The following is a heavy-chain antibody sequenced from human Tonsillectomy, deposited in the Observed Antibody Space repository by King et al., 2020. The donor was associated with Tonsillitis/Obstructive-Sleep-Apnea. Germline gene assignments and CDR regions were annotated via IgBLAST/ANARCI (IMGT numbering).Heavy chain of an antibody. Sequence: VQLVQSGAEVKKPGESLNISCKGSGYSFTSYWIGWVRQMPGKGLEWMGIIYPYDSDTRYSPSFVGQVTISTDKSISTAYLQWSSLKASDTAMYYCARHYSRSFRHYYGLDVWGQGTPVTVSS. J-gene: IGHJ6*02. V-gene: IGHV5-51*01. D-gene: IGHD6-6*01. CDR1: GYSFTSYW. CDR3: ARHYSRSFRHYYGLDV. CDR2: IYPYDSDT.